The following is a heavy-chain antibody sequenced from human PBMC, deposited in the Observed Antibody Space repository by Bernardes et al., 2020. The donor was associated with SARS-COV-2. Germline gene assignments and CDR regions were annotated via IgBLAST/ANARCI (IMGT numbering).Heavy chain of an antibody. CDR3: AKDPRYSWDYFDY. J-gene: IGHJ4*02. CDR2: ISGSGGST. CDR1: GFTFSSYA. V-gene: IGHV3-23*01. D-gene: IGHD5-18*01. Sequence: GWSLRLSCAASGFTFSSYAMSWVRQAPGKGLEWVSAISGSGGSTYYADSVKGRFTISRDNSKNTLYLQMNSLRAEDTAVYYCAKDPRYSWDYFDYWGQGTLVTVSS.